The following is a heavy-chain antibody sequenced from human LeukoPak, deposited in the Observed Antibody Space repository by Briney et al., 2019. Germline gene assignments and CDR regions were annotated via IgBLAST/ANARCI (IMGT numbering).Heavy chain of an antibody. Sequence: GGSLRLSCAASGFTFSSYEMNWVRQAPGKGLAWVSYISDRGTTKYYADSVKGRVTISRDNAKKSLYLQMNSLRAEDTAVYYCVRDHSGWSLDPWGQGTLVTVSS. CDR2: ISDRGTTK. CDR3: VRDHSGWSLDP. V-gene: IGHV3-48*03. CDR1: GFTFSSYE. D-gene: IGHD6-19*01. J-gene: IGHJ5*02.